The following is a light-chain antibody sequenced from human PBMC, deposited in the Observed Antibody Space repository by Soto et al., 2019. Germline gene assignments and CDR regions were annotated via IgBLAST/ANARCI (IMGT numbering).Light chain of an antibody. V-gene: IGKV1-8*01. CDR3: QQYYSYPE. Sequence: AIRMTQSPSSFSASTGDRVTITCRASQGISSYLAWYQQKPGKAPKLLIYAASTLQSGVPPRFSGSGSGTDFTLTISCLQSEDFATYYCQQYYSYPEFGQGTKVDIK. J-gene: IGKJ1*01. CDR2: AAS. CDR1: QGISSY.